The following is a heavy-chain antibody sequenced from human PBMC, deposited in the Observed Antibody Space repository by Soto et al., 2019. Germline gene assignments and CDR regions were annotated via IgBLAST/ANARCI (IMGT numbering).Heavy chain of an antibody. CDR3: ARQPGIAAAGDYYYGMDV. J-gene: IGHJ6*02. D-gene: IGHD6-13*01. CDR1: GYSFTSYW. CDR2: IYPGDSDT. Sequence: PGESLKISCKGSGYSFTSYWIGGVGEMPGKGLEWMGIIYPGDSDTRYSPSFQGQVTISADKSISTAYLQWSSLKASDTGMYYCARQPGIAAAGDYYYGMDVWGQGTTVTVSS. V-gene: IGHV5-51*01.